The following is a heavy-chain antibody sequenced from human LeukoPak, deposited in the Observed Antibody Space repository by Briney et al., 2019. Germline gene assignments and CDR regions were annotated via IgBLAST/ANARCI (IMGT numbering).Heavy chain of an antibody. CDR2: IKSKTDGGTT. J-gene: IGHJ4*02. CDR3: TTDYYYDSSETEYYFDY. CDR1: GFTFSSYW. V-gene: IGHV3-15*01. Sequence: PGGSLRLSCTASGFTFSSYWMSWVRQAPGKGLEWVGRIKSKTDGGTTDYAAPVKGRFTISRDDSKNTLYLQMNSLKTEDTAVYYCTTDYYYDSSETEYYFDYWGQGTLVTVSS. D-gene: IGHD3-22*01.